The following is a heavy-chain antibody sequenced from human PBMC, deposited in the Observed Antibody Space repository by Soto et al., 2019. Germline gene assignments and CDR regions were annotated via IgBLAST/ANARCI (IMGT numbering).Heavy chain of an antibody. J-gene: IGHJ4*02. D-gene: IGHD5-18*01. CDR3: ASGIQLWLRRINNGYSG. CDR1: GGSFSTYA. CDR2: IIPMFGTA. Sequence: QVQLVQSGAEVKKPESSLKVSCKAPGGSFSTYAISWIQQAPGEGLEWMGGIIPMFGTANYAQRFQDRVTITADESTNTVYMELSSLRAEDTAVYFCASGIQLWLRRINNGYSGWGQGTLVTVSS. V-gene: IGHV1-69*12.